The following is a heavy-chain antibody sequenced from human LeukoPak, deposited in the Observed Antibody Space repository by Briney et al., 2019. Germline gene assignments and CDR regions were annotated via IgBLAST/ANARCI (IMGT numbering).Heavy chain of an antibody. D-gene: IGHD5-18*01. CDR1: GFTFSSYS. CDR2: ISSSSSYI. Sequence: GGSLRLSCAASGFTFSSYSMNWVRQAPGKGLEWVSSISSSSSYIYYADSLKGRFTISRDNAKNSLYLQMNSLRAEDTAVYYCARDGYDVDTAMVVPFDYWGQGTLVTVSS. CDR3: ARDGYDVDTAMVVPFDY. V-gene: IGHV3-21*01. J-gene: IGHJ4*02.